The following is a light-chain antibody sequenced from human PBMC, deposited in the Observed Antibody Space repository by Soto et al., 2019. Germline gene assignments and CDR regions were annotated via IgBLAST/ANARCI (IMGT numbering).Light chain of an antibody. CDR1: QSVSSSF. V-gene: IGKV3-20*01. CDR3: QEYGMSRT. J-gene: IGKJ1*01. CDR2: AAS. Sequence: EIVLTQSPVTLSXXPVXXXXXXXRASQSVSSSFLAWYQQRPGQAPRLLIYAASNTAPGIPDRFSGSGSGTDFTLTISRLEPEDFAVYYCQEYGMSRTFGQGTKVDIK.